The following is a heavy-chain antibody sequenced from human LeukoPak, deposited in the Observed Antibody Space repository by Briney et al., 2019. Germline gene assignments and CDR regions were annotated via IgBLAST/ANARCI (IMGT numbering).Heavy chain of an antibody. J-gene: IGHJ6*03. CDR3: ARGAAAGRYDYYYMDV. CDR2: ISSSSRTI. Sequence: PGGSLRLSCAASGFTFSSYDMNWVRQAPRKGLEWVSYISSSSRTIYYADSVKGRFTISRDNAKNSLYLRMNSLRGEDTAVYYCARGAAAGRYDYYYMDVWGKGTTVTVSS. D-gene: IGHD6-13*01. CDR1: GFTFSSYD. V-gene: IGHV3-48*04.